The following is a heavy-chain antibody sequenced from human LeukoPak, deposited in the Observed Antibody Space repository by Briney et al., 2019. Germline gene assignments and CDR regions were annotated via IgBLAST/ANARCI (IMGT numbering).Heavy chain of an antibody. CDR3: ARVSGQQPAI. CDR1: AFTFSNYA. CDR2: ISYDGSNK. D-gene: IGHD6-13*01. Sequence: GRSLRLSCAASAFTFSNYAMHWVRQAPGKGLEWVAVISYDGSNKYYADSVKGRFTISRDNSKNTLYLQMNSLRAEDTAVYYCARVSGQQPAIWGQGTMVTVSS. J-gene: IGHJ3*02. V-gene: IGHV3-30*04.